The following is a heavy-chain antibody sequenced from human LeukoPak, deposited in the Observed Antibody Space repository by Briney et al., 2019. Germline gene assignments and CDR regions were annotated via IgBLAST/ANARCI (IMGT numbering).Heavy chain of an antibody. CDR1: GDSISSYY. D-gene: IGHD2-2*01. Sequence: SETLSLTCTVSGDSISSYYWSWIRQPPGEGLEWIGYISDTGSTDYNPSLKSRVTISVDTSKNQFSLKLRSVTAADTAVYYCARRVSTMTQFDFWGQGTLVTVSS. V-gene: IGHV4-59*01. J-gene: IGHJ4*02. CDR3: ARRVSTMTQFDF. CDR2: ISDTGST.